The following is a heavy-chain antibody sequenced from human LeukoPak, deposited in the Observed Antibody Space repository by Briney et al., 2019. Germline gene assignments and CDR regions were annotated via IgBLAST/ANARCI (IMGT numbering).Heavy chain of an antibody. CDR1: GGSISSGGYY. CDR2: IYYSGST. Sequence: SETLSLTCTVSGGSISSGGYYWSWIRQHPGKGLEWIGYIYYSGSTYYNPSLMSRVTISVDTSKNQFSLKLSSVTAADTAVYYCARVNYYDSSGAFDIWGQGTMVTVSS. CDR3: ARVNYYDSSGAFDI. J-gene: IGHJ3*02. D-gene: IGHD3-22*01. V-gene: IGHV4-31*03.